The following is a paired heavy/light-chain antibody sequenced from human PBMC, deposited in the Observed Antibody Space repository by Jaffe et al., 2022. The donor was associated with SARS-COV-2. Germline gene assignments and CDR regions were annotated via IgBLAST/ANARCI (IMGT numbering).Heavy chain of an antibody. J-gene: IGHJ6*04. V-gene: IGHV5-51*01. CDR3: ATNSGAMDV. D-gene: IGHD2-21*01. CDR2: IYAGDSDT. CDR1: GDSFSSYW. Sequence: EVQLVQSGAEVKKPGESLKISCKGSGDSFSSYWIAWVRQMPGKGLEWMGNIYAGDSDTRYSASFQGQVSISVDKSISTAYLHWSSLKASDTAIYYCATNSGAMDVWGKGTTVTISS.
Light chain of an antibody. Sequence: EIVLTQSPGTLSLSPGDGATLSCRASQGVGGRYLAWYQQKLGQAPRLLIYGASNRATGIPDRFGGSGSGTDFTLTISRLEPEDSAVYYCQQYDTSPFAFGQGTKLEIK. V-gene: IGKV3-20*01. CDR3: QQYDTSPFA. CDR2: GAS. CDR1: QGVGGRY. J-gene: IGKJ2*01.